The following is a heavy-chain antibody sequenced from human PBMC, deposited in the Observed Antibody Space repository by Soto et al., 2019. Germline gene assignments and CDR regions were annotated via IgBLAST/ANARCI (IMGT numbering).Heavy chain of an antibody. CDR3: ARAYCSHAECYYYFDL. V-gene: IGHV3-33*01. D-gene: IGHD2-8*01. Sequence: GGSLRLSCVASGFTFSTYAMHWVRQAPGKGLEWVAVIYYDGSNKYYGDSVKGRFSISRDNSKNPLYLQMNSLRAEDTAVYYCARAYCSHAECYYYFDLWGQGTLVTVSS. CDR2: IYYDGSNK. CDR1: GFTFSTYA. J-gene: IGHJ4*02.